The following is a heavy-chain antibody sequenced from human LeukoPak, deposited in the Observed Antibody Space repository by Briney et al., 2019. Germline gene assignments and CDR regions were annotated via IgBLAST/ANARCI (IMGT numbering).Heavy chain of an antibody. Sequence: GGSLRLSCAASGFTFSSYPMHWVRQAPGKGLEYVSGISSNGGSTHYANSVKGRFTIPRDNSKNTLHLQMGSLRAEDMAVYYCARFSGSGGSYYFDYWGQGTVVTVSS. CDR3: ARFSGSGGSYYFDY. J-gene: IGHJ4*02. D-gene: IGHD6-19*01. CDR1: GFTFSSYP. V-gene: IGHV3-64*01. CDR2: ISSNGGST.